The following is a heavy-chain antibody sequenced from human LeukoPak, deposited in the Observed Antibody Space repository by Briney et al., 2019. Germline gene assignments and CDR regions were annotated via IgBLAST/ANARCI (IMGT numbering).Heavy chain of an antibody. CDR1: GFTFSTYS. CDR3: ARGGLNFDAFDI. CDR2: IGSSSTYT. D-gene: IGHD1-7*01. V-gene: IGHV3-21*01. Sequence: GGSLRLSCAASGFTFSTYSMNWVRLAPGKGLEWVSSIGSSSTYTYYTDSVKGRFTISRDNAKNSLYLQMNSLRAGDTAVYYCARGGLNFDAFDIWGQGTMVTVSS. J-gene: IGHJ3*02.